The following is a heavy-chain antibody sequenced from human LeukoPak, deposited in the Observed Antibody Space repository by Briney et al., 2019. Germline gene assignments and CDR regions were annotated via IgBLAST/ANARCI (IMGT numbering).Heavy chain of an antibody. CDR3: ARHDMGPSVSNSWYGGPLGYFDY. V-gene: IGHV4-39*01. CDR2: IYYSGST. CDR1: GGSISSSSYY. J-gene: IGHJ4*02. D-gene: IGHD6-13*01. Sequence: SETLSLTCTVSGGSISSSSYYWGWIRQPPGKGLEWIGSIYYSGSTYYNPSLKSRVTISVDTSKNQFSLKLSSVTAADTAVYYCARHDMGPSVSNSWYGGPLGYFDYWGQGTLVTVSS.